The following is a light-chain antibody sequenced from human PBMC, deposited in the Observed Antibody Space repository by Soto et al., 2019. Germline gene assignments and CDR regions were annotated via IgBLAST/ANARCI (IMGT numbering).Light chain of an antibody. Sequence: QSALTQPASVSRSPGQSITISCTGTSRDVGAYNYVSWYQQHPGKPPKLMIFEVSGRPSGVSDRFSGSKSGNTASLTISGLQAEDEADYYCSSYANTAHVFGTGTKVTVL. CDR2: EVS. J-gene: IGLJ1*01. CDR3: SSYANTAHV. V-gene: IGLV2-14*01. CDR1: SRDVGAYNY.